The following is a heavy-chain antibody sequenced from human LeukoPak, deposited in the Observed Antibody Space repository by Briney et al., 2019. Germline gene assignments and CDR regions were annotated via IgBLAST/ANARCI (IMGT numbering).Heavy chain of an antibody. Sequence: GGSLRLPCAASGLTFSTYGMHWVRQAPGKGLEWVTIISYDGRNKYYADSVKGRFTISRDNSKNTLDLQMDSLRAEDTAVYYCAKDLAPHRDGSHHGADAWGQGTLVTVSS. D-gene: IGHD5-24*01. CDR1: GLTFSTYG. CDR3: AKDLAPHRDGSHHGADA. CDR2: ISYDGRNK. V-gene: IGHV3-30*18. J-gene: IGHJ5*02.